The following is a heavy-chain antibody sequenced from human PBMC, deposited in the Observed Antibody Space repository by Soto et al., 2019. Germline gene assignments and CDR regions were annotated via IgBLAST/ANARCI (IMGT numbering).Heavy chain of an antibody. Sequence: GGSLRLSCAASGFTFSSYAMSWVRQAPGKGLEWVSAISGSGGSTYYADSVKGRFTISRDNSKNTLYLQMNSLRAEDTAVYYCAKDIDFWSGYSPFDYWGQGTLVTVSS. CDR1: GFTFSSYA. CDR2: ISGSGGST. J-gene: IGHJ4*02. D-gene: IGHD3-3*01. V-gene: IGHV3-23*01. CDR3: AKDIDFWSGYSPFDY.